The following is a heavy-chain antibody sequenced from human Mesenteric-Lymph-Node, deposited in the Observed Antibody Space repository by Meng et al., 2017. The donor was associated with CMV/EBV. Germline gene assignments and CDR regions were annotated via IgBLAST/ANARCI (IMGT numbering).Heavy chain of an antibody. Sequence: ASVKVSCKASGFTFTGYYMYWVRQAPGQGLEWMGWINPNSGGTNYAQKFQGRVTMTRDTSIGTAYMELGRLSSEDTAIYYCAGGRLSWDCSSPSCPTYGMDVWGQGTTVTVSS. V-gene: IGHV1-2*02. D-gene: IGHD2-2*01. CDR2: INPNSGGT. J-gene: IGHJ6*02. CDR1: GFTFTGYY. CDR3: AGGRLSWDCSSPSCPTYGMDV.